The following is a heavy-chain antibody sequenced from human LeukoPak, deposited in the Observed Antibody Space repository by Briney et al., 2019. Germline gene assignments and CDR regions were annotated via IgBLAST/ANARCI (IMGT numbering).Heavy chain of an antibody. Sequence: GGSLRLSCAASGFTFSSYWMSWVRQAPGKGLGWVANIKTDGSDKYYLDSVKGRFTISIDNAKNSLYLQMNSLRAEDTAVYFCARDTPLHGLNYWGQGTLVTVSS. CDR1: GFTFSSYW. CDR3: ARDTPLHGLNY. V-gene: IGHV3-7*01. CDR2: IKTDGSDK. J-gene: IGHJ4*02.